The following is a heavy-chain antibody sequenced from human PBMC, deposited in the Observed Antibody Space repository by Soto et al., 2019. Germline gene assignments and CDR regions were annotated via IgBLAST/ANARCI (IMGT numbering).Heavy chain of an antibody. V-gene: IGHV3-23*01. J-gene: IGHJ6*02. CDR1: GFTFSSFA. CDR2: ISASGGST. CDR3: AKGLSASQYDYSGMDV. D-gene: IGHD5-12*01. Sequence: EVQLLESGGGLVQPGGSLRLSCAASGFTFSSFAMTWVGQAPGKGLEWVSAISASGGSTYYAVTVNDRFTVSRDNSKNTLHRQMSSPRAEDTAVNYCAKGLSASQYDYSGMDVWGQVTTVTVS.